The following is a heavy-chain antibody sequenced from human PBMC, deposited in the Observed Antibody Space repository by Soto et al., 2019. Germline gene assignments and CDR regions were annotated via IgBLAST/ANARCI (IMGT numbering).Heavy chain of an antibody. J-gene: IGHJ4*02. V-gene: IGHV1-18*03. CDR3: ARDPQYSTSSQVFDY. Sequence: QVQLVQSGAEVKKPGASVKVSCKASGYTFTSYGISWVRQAPGQGLEWVGRIRTYNGNTKYAQKVQGRVTMTTDTSTSTAYMELRRLGSDDMAVYYCARDPQYSTSSQVFDYWGQGTLVTVSS. D-gene: IGHD6-6*01. CDR1: GYTFTSYG. CDR2: IRTYNGNT.